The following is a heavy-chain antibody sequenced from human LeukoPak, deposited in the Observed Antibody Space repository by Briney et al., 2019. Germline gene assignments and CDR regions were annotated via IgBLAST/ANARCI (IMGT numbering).Heavy chain of an antibody. D-gene: IGHD5-18*01. V-gene: IGHV3-21*01. J-gene: IGHJ4*02. CDR3: SRERGYSYGYSDY. CDR1: GFTFSSYS. Sequence: GGSLRLSCAASGFTFSSYSMNWVRQAPGKGLEWVSSISSSSTSMYYADSVKGRFTISRDNAKNSLYLQMNSLGAEDTAVYYCSRERGYSYGYSDYWGQGTLVTVSS. CDR2: ISSSSTSM.